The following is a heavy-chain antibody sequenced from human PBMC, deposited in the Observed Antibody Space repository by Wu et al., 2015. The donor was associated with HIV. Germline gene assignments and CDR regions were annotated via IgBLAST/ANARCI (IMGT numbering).Heavy chain of an antibody. V-gene: IGHV1-18*01. CDR3: ARGHYYDTSSSPIY. CDR1: GYIFSDFG. D-gene: IGHD3-22*01. Sequence: VQLVQSGGEVKKPGASVKVACKSSGYIFSDFGVHWVRQAPGEGLEWMGWISAQNGNRKYAQKFQGRVTMTTETSSSTAYMESRSLRSEDTAVYFCARGHYYDTSSSPIYWGPGTRVTVSS. J-gene: IGHJ4*02. CDR2: ISAQNGNR.